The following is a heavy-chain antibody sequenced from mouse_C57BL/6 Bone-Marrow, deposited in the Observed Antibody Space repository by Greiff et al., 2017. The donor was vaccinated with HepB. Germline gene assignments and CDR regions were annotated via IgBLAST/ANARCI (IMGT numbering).Heavy chain of an antibody. D-gene: IGHD1-2*01. J-gene: IGHJ3*01. Sequence: VQLQQPGAELVKPGASVKLSCKASGYTFTSYWMQWVKQRPGQGLEWIGEIDPSDSYTNYNQKFKGKATLTVDTSSSTAYMQLSSLTSEDSAVYYCARSGWAWFAYWGQGTLVTVSA. CDR1: GYTFTSYW. V-gene: IGHV1-50*01. CDR2: IDPSDSYT. CDR3: ARSGWAWFAY.